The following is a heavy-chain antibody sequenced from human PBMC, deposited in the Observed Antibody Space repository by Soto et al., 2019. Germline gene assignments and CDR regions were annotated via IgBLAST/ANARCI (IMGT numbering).Heavy chain of an antibody. CDR1: GWSLRGYY. Sequence: PSEALSLPGSVYGWSLRGYYWGWIRQPPGKGLEWIGEINHSGSTNYNPSLKSRVTISVDTSKNQFSLKLSSVTAADTAVYYCARGHCSSTSCYMRYSYYGMDVWGQGTTVTVSS. CDR3: ARGHCSSTSCYMRYSYYGMDV. V-gene: IGHV4-34*01. J-gene: IGHJ6*02. D-gene: IGHD2-2*02. CDR2: INHSGST.